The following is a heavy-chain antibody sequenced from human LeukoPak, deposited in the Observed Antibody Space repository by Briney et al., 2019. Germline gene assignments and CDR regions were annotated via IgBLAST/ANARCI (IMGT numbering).Heavy chain of an antibody. CDR2: ISSSSSTI. CDR3: ARVGTKRLNYYYYGMDV. CDR1: GFTFSSYS. V-gene: IGHV3-48*04. Sequence: GGSLRLSCAASGFTFSSYSMNWVRQAPGKGLEWVSYISSSSSTIYYADSVKGRFTISRDNAKNSLYLQMNSLRAEDTAVYYCARVGTKRLNYYYYGMDVWGQGTTVTVSS. D-gene: IGHD5-12*01. J-gene: IGHJ6*02.